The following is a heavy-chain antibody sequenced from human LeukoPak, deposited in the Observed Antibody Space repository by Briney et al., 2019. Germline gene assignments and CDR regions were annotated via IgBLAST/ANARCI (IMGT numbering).Heavy chain of an antibody. V-gene: IGHV1-69*05. CDR1: VGTLISYA. Sequence: GASVKVSCKASVGTLISYAISSVRQAAGQGVEWMGGIIPIFGTANYAQKFQGRVTITTDESTSTAYMELSSLRSEDTAVYYCARSIENLYYYYYMDVWGKGTTVTVSS. D-gene: IGHD6-6*01. CDR2: IIPIFGTA. J-gene: IGHJ6*03. CDR3: ARSIENLYYYYYMDV.